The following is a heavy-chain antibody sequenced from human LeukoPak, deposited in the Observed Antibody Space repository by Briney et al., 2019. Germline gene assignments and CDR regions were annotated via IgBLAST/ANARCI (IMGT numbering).Heavy chain of an antibody. V-gene: IGHV3-48*03. D-gene: IGHD4-23*01. Sequence: PGGSLRLSCAASGFTFSSYEMNWVRQAPGKGLEWVSHISSSGSTIYYADSVKGRFTISRDNAKNSLYLQMNSLRAEDTAVYYCARDRTTNSWGNLYYYGMDVWGQGTTVTVSS. CDR3: ARDRTTNSWGNLYYYGMDV. CDR1: GFTFSSYE. CDR2: ISSSGSTI. J-gene: IGHJ6*02.